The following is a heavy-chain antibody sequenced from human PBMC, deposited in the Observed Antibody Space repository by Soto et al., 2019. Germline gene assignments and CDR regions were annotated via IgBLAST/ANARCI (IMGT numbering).Heavy chain of an antibody. V-gene: IGHV3-74*01. CDR1: GFTFSDYW. Sequence: EVQLVESGGGLVQPGGSRRLSCAASGFTFSDYWMHWFRQAPGKGLXXXXXXRGDGSSTSHADSVKGRLTISRDNAKDTLYLQMNSLTVEDTAIYYCARVAVAAPRSWYFDLWGRGTLVTVSS. J-gene: IGHJ2*01. D-gene: IGHD6-13*01. CDR3: ARVAVAAPRSWYFDL. CDR2: XRGDGSST.